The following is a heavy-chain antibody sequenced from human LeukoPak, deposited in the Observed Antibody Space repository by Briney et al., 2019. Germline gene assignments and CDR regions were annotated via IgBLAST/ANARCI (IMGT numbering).Heavy chain of an antibody. CDR3: ARPQRSTVSYNYYGMDV. CDR2: IIPIFGTT. J-gene: IGHJ6*02. D-gene: IGHD4-11*01. V-gene: IGHV1-69*01. CDR1: GGTFSSYA. Sequence: EASVRVSCKASGGTFSSYAVSWVRQAPGQGLEWMGGIIPIFGTTNYAQRFQGRVTITADESTSTAYMELGSLRSEDTAVYYCARPQRSTVSYNYYGMDVWGQGTTVTVSS.